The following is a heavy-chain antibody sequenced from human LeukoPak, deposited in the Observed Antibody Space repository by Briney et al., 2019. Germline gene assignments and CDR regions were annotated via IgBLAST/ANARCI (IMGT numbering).Heavy chain of an antibody. CDR1: GFTFSSYG. Sequence: GGSLRLSCAASGFTFSSYGMQWIRQAPGKGLEWVAFIRYDGSNKYYADSVKGRFTISRDNSKNTLYLQMNSLRAEDTAVYYCARKMYYDFWSGYKTMDVWGKGTTVTVSS. CDR3: ARKMYYDFWSGYKTMDV. V-gene: IGHV3-30*02. D-gene: IGHD3-3*01. CDR2: IRYDGSNK. J-gene: IGHJ6*03.